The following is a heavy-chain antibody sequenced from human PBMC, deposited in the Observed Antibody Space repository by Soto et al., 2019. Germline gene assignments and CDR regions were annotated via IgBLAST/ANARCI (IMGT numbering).Heavy chain of an antibody. J-gene: IGHJ4*02. V-gene: IGHV4-31*02. CDR3: SRGILV. CDR2: ISYGGST. Sequence: QVQLQESGPGLVKPSQTLSLTCTVSGGSINSGGYCWSWIRQHPGKGLDWIGCISYGGSTSYNPSLKSRVTISVDSSKNQFSLKLTSVTAADTAVYYCSRGILVWGQGALITVS. D-gene: IGHD5-18*01. CDR1: GGSINSGGYC.